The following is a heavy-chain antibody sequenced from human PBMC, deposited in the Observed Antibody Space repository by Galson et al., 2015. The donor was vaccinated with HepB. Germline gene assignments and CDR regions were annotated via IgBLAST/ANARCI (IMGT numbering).Heavy chain of an antibody. CDR1: GFTFSSYW. D-gene: IGHD4-17*01. Sequence: SLRLSCAASGFTFSSYWMSWVRQAPGKGLEWVANIKQDGSEKYYVDSVKGRFTISRDNAKNSLYLQMNSLRAEDTAVYYCARDTPLPNMALPASTVTTTADYFDYWGQGTLVTVSS. CDR3: ARDTPLPNMALPASTVTTTADYFDY. CDR2: IKQDGSEK. J-gene: IGHJ4*02. V-gene: IGHV3-7*03.